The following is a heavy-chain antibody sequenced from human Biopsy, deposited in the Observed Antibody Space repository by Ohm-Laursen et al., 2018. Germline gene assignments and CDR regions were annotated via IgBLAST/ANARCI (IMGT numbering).Heavy chain of an antibody. V-gene: IGHV4-34*01. CDR1: GGSISRYY. J-gene: IGHJ6*02. D-gene: IGHD3-16*01. Sequence: GTLSLTCTVSGGSISRYYWSWIRQPPGKGLEWIGEINHRGSTNYNPSLKSRVTISVDTSKNQFPLKLRSVTAADTAVYYCARAVDYYDPYYYYGLDVWGQGTTVTVSS. CDR2: INHRGST. CDR3: ARAVDYYDPYYYYGLDV.